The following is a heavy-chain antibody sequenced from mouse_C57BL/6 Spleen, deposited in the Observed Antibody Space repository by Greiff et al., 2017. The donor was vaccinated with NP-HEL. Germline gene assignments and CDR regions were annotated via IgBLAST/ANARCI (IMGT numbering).Heavy chain of an antibody. CDR2: ISDGGSYT. CDR3: AKDFDNAVVEMDY. V-gene: IGHV5-4*01. Sequence: EVKLVESGGGLVKPGGSLKLSCAASGFTFSSYAMSWVRQTPEKRLEWVATISDGGSYTYYTDNVKGRFTISRDNAKTNLYLKMSHLKAEDTAMYYCAKDFDNAVVEMDYWGQGTSVTVSS. D-gene: IGHD1-1*01. J-gene: IGHJ4*01. CDR1: GFTFSSYA.